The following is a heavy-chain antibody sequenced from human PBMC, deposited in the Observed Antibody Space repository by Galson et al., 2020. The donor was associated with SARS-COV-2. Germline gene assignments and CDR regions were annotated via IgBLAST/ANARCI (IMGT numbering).Heavy chain of an antibody. D-gene: IGHD2-2*01. CDR3: ATGPGYCSSTSCRWFDP. V-gene: IGHV1-24*01. CDR1: GYTLTELS. J-gene: IGHJ5*02. CDR2: FDPEDGET. Sequence: ASVKVSCKVSGYTLTELSMHWVPQAPGKGLEWMGGFDPEDGETIYAQKFQGRVTMTEDTSTDTAYMELSSLRSEDTAVYYCATGPGYCSSTSCRWFDPWGQGTLVTVSS.